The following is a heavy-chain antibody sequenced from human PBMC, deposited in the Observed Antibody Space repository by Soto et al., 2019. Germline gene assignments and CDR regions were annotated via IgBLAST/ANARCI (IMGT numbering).Heavy chain of an antibody. J-gene: IGHJ4*02. CDR1: GFTFNSYS. CDR2: ICSSRTTI. Sequence: EVQLVESGGGSIQAGGSLRLSCAASGFTFNSYSMNWVRQAPGKGLEWVSIICSSRTTIYYGDSVKGRFTISRDNAKNSVYLQMSGLRVEDTAIYYCAREVEVHLNYAGGYCFDYWGQGTLVTVSS. CDR3: AREVEVHLNYAGGYCFDY. D-gene: IGHD1-7*01. V-gene: IGHV3-48*01.